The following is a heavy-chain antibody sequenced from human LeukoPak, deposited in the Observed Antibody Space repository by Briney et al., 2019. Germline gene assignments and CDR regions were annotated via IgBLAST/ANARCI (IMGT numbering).Heavy chain of an antibody. Sequence: GASVKVSCKASGYTFTSYGISWVRQAPGQGLEWMGWISAYNGNTNYAQKLQGRVTMTTDTSTSTACMELRSLRSDDTAVYYCARTPYYYDSSGYYLGDYWGQGTLVTVSS. D-gene: IGHD3-22*01. CDR3: ARTPYYYDSSGYYLGDY. CDR1: GYTFTSYG. J-gene: IGHJ4*02. CDR2: ISAYNGNT. V-gene: IGHV1-18*01.